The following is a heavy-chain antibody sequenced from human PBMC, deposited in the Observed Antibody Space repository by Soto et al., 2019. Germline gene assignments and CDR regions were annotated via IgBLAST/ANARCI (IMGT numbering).Heavy chain of an antibody. Sequence: GGSLRLSCAASGFTFSSYAMSWVRQAPGKGLEWVSAISGSGGSTYYADTVKGRFTISRDNSKNTLYLQMNNLRAEDTAVYYCAKRSFFRDGYNSDYWGQGTLVTVSS. V-gene: IGHV3-23*01. CDR3: AKRSFFRDGYNSDY. J-gene: IGHJ4*02. D-gene: IGHD5-12*01. CDR1: GFTFSSYA. CDR2: ISGSGGST.